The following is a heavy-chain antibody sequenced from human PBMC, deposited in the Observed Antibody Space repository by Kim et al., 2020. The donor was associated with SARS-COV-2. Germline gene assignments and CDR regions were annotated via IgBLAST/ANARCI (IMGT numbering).Heavy chain of an antibody. CDR1: GYSFTSYW. D-gene: IGHD3-10*01. CDR2: IDPSDSYT. V-gene: IGHV5-10-1*01. Sequence: GESLKISCKGSGYSFTSYWIRWVRQMPGKGLEWMGRIDPSDSYTNYSPSFQGHATISADKSISTAYLQWSSLKASDTAMYYCARPSYYYGSGSHMDVWGQGTTVTVSS. CDR3: ARPSYYYGSGSHMDV. J-gene: IGHJ6*02.